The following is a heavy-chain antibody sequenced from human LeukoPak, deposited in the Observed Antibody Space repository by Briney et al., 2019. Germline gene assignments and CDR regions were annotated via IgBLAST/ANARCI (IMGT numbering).Heavy chain of an antibody. CDR3: ARQEARGYYYEGLDY. J-gene: IGHJ4*02. CDR2: IHYDGRNQ. V-gene: IGHV3-30*02. CDR1: GFNFRGYG. D-gene: IGHD3-22*01. Sequence: PGGSLRLSCAASGFNFRGYGMHWVRQAPGKGLEWVTFIHYDGRNQYYADSVKGRFTIDRDNSRNTVYLQMNSLRPDDTAIYFCARQEARGYYYEGLDYWGQGNLVTVSS.